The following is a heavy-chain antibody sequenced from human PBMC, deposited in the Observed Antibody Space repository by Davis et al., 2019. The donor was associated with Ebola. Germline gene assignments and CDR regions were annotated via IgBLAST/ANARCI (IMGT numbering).Heavy chain of an antibody. J-gene: IGHJ4*02. D-gene: IGHD1-26*01. V-gene: IGHV3-33*01. CDR2: IWYDGSNK. Sequence: LGGSLRLSCAASGFTFSSYGMHWVRQAPGKGLEWVAVIWYDGSNKYYADSVKGRFTISRDNSKDTLYLQMNSLRAKDTAVYYCAREWELLDYWGQGTLVTVSS. CDR3: AREWELLDY. CDR1: GFTFSSYG.